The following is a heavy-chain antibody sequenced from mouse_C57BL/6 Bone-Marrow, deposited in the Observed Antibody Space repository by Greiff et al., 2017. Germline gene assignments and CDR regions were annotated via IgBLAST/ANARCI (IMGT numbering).Heavy chain of an antibody. CDR2: IDPSDSYT. J-gene: IGHJ2*01. Sequence: QVQLKQPGAELVRPGTSVKLSCKASGYTFTSYWMHWVKQRPGQGLEWIGVIDPSDSYTNYNQKFKGKATLTVDTSSSTAYMQLSSLTSEDSAVYYCARSIDYGGQGTTLTVSS. CDR1: GYTFTSYW. CDR3: ARSIDY. V-gene: IGHV1-59*01.